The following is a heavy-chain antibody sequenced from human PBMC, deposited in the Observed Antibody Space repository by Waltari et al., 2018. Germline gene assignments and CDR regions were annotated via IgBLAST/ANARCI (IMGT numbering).Heavy chain of an antibody. D-gene: IGHD3-3*01. CDR1: GGSFSGYY. CDR3: ARGGYYDCWSGLYLYYGMDV. Sequence: QVQLQQWGAGLLKPSETLSLTCAVYGGSFSGYYWSWIRQPPGKGLEWIGEIKQSGSTNYNPTLKSRVTISVDTSKNQFSLKLSSVTAADTAVYYCARGGYYDCWSGLYLYYGMDVWGQGTTVTVSS. CDR2: IKQSGST. J-gene: IGHJ6*02. V-gene: IGHV4-34*01.